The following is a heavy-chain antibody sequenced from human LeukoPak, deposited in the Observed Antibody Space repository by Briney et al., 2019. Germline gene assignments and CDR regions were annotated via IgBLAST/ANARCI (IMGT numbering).Heavy chain of an antibody. CDR3: GRRGGFYEGLDY. V-gene: IGHV3-74*01. Sequence: PGGSLRLSCAASGFTVNSYWMQWVRQVPGKGLVWVSRIKIDGSTTNYADFVKGRFTISRDNAKNTLYLQMNSLRVEDTAVYYCGRRGGFYEGLDYWGQGTLVTVSS. CDR1: GFTVNSYW. D-gene: IGHD3-22*01. J-gene: IGHJ4*02. CDR2: IKIDGSTT.